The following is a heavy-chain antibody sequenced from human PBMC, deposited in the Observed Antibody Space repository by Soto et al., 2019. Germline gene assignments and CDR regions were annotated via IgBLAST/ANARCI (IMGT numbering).Heavy chain of an antibody. J-gene: IGHJ4*02. CDR3: AKVEEAYFDY. V-gene: IGHV3-23*01. Sequence: GGSLDLASAASGVTLSSSAMCVFRQAPGKGLEWVSAISGSGGSTYYADSVKGRFTISRDNSKNTLYLQMNSLRAEDTAVYYCAKVEEAYFDYWGQGTLVTVSS. CDR2: ISGSGGST. CDR1: GVTLSSSA.